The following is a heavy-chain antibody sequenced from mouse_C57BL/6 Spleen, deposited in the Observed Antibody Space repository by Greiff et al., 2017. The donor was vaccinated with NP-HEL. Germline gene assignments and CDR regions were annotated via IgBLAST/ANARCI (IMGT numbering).Heavy chain of an antibody. J-gene: IGHJ4*01. CDR2: ISDGGSYT. D-gene: IGHD1-1*01. CDR3: ARVITTVVGYAMDY. V-gene: IGHV5-4*01. CDR1: GFTFSSYA. Sequence: EVQRVESGGGLVKPGGSLKLSCAASGFTFSSYAMSWVRQTPEKRLEWVATISDGGSYTYYPDNVKGRFTISRDNAKNNLYLQMSHLKSEDTAMYYCARVITTVVGYAMDYWGQGTSVTVSS.